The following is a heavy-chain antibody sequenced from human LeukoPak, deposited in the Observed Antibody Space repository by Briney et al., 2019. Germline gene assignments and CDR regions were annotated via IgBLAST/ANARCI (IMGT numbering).Heavy chain of an antibody. J-gene: IGHJ4*02. CDR2: ISGSGGST. D-gene: IGHD3-22*01. V-gene: IGHV3-23*01. Sequence: GGSLRLSCAASGFTFSSYAMSWVRQAPGKGLEWVSAISGSGGSTYYADSVKGRFTISRDNSKNTLYLQMNNLRAEDTAVYYCAKDRIGIVVVTYTDYWGQGTLVTVSS. CDR1: GFTFSSYA. CDR3: AKDRIGIVVVTYTDY.